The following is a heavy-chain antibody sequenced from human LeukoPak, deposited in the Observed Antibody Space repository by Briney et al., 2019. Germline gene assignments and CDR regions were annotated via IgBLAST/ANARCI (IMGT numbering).Heavy chain of an antibody. Sequence: ASVKVSCKASVYTFTDYYVDLVRQAPGQGLEWMGWINPSIGGTNSAQQFQGRVTIARDTSTSTAYMELNSLTSGDTAMYYCAIAPPRNYAGRSWFFDWFDPWGQGTLVTVSS. CDR3: AIAPPRNYAGRSWFFDWFDP. D-gene: IGHD2-15*01. J-gene: IGHJ5*02. CDR1: VYTFTDYY. CDR2: INPSIGGT. V-gene: IGHV1-2*02.